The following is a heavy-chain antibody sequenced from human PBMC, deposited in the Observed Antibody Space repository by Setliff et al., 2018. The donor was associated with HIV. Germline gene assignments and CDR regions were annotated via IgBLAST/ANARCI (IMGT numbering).Heavy chain of an antibody. CDR2: MNPNSGDT. CDR3: ASGKGVRGVIIRGGLDV. CDR1: GYNFTSHD. D-gene: IGHD3-10*01. V-gene: IGHV1-8*01. J-gene: IGHJ6*04. Sequence: GASVKVSCKASGYNFTSHDINWVRQATGQGLEWMGWMNPNSGDTGYAQKFQGRVIMTRDTSISTAYMELSSLTSEDTAVYYCASGKGVRGVIIRGGLDVWGKGTTVTVSS.